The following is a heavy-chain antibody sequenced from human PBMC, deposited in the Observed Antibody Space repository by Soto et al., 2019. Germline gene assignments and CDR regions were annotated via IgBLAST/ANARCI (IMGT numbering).Heavy chain of an antibody. CDR3: ARYALAYCGGDCYSDAFDI. V-gene: IGHV1-69*06. CDR1: GGTFSSYA. Sequence: SVKVSCKASGGTFSSYAISWVRQAPGQGLEWMGGIIPIFGTANYAQKFQGRLTISADKSISTAYLQWSSLKASDTAMYYCARYALAYCGGDCYSDAFDIWGQGTMVTVSS. CDR2: IIPIFGTA. J-gene: IGHJ3*02. D-gene: IGHD2-21*02.